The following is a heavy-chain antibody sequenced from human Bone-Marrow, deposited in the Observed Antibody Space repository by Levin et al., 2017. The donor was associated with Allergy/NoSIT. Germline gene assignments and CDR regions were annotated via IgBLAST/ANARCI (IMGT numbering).Heavy chain of an antibody. CDR2: ISYDGSNK. D-gene: IGHD1-7*01. V-gene: IGHV3-30*04. CDR1: GFTFSSYA. CDR3: AKQKRGTGTTPYYYYYYGMDV. Sequence: GGSLRLSCAASGFTFSSYAMHWVRQAPGKGLEWVAVISYDGSNKYYADSVKGRFTISRDNSKNTLYLQMNSLRAEDTAVYYCAKQKRGTGTTPYYYYYYGMDVWGQGTTVTVSS. J-gene: IGHJ6*02.